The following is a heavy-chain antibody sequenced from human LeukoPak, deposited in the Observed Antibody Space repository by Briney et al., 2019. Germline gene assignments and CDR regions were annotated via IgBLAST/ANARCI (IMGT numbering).Heavy chain of an antibody. D-gene: IGHD6-13*01. CDR2: IIPIFGTA. V-gene: IGHV1-69*05. Sequence: SVKVSCKASGGTFSSYAISWVRQAPGQGLEWMGGIIPIFGTANYAQKFQGRVTITTDESTSTAYMELSSMRSEDTAVYYCARDLGSEAAADNVGVAFDIWGQGTMVTVSS. J-gene: IGHJ3*02. CDR1: GGTFSSYA. CDR3: ARDLGSEAAADNVGVAFDI.